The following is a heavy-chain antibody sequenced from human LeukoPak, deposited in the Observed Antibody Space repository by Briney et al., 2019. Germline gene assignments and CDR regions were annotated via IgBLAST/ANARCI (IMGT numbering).Heavy chain of an antibody. CDR2: ISSSSSTI. D-gene: IGHD1-26*01. Sequence: PGGSLRLSCAASGFTFSSYSVNWVRQAPGKGLEWVSYISSSSSTIYYADSVKGRFTISRDNAKNSLYLQMNSLRAEDTAVYYCATSLGYSGSYYDYYYYYMDVWGKGTTVAVSS. V-gene: IGHV3-48*01. J-gene: IGHJ6*03. CDR1: GFTFSSYS. CDR3: ATSLGYSGSYYDYYYYYMDV.